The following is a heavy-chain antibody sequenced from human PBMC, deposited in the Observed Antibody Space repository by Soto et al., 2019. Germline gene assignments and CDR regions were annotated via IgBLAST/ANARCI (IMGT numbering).Heavy chain of an antibody. Sequence: PGGSLRLSCAASGFTFSSYAMFWVRQAPGRGLEWVSVISGSGGSTYYADSVKGRFTISRDNSKNTLYLQMNNLRAEDTAVYYCAKGLPERRSAYYRYNWFDPWGQGTLVTVSS. CDR3: AKGLPERRSAYYRYNWFDP. V-gene: IGHV3-23*01. J-gene: IGHJ5*02. CDR1: GFTFSSYA. D-gene: IGHD3-3*01. CDR2: ISGSGGST.